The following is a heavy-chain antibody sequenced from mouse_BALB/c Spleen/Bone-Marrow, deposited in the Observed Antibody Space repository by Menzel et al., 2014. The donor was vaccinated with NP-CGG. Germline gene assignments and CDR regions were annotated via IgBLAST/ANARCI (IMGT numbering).Heavy chain of an antibody. V-gene: IGHV4-1*02. J-gene: IGHJ3*01. CDR3: ARLGYYGSFAF. Sequence: EVKLVDSGGGLVQPGGSLKLSCAASGFDFSRFWMSWVRQAPGKGLEWIGEINPDSSTINYTPSLKDKFIISRDNAKNTLFLQMSKVRSEDTALYYGARLGYYGSFAFWGQGTLGTGSA. D-gene: IGHD1-2*01. CDR1: GFDFSRFW. CDR2: INPDSSTI.